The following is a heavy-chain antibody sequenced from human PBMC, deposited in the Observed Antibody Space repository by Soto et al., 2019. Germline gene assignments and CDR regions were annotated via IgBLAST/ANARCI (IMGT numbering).Heavy chain of an antibody. CDR2: TYYRSKWYN. V-gene: IGHV6-1*01. J-gene: IGHJ4*02. CDR1: GDSVTGNSAA. CDR3: ARDLTMVRGVPGLIDY. D-gene: IGHD3-10*01. Sequence: PSQTLSLTCVISGDSVTGNSAAWNWIRQSPSRGLEWLGRTYYRSKWYNEYAVSVKSRITINPDTSKNQCSLQLNSVTPEDTAVNYCARDLTMVRGVPGLIDYWGQGTLVTVSS.